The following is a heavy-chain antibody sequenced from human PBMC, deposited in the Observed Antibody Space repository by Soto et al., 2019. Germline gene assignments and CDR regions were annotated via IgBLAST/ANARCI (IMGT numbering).Heavy chain of an antibody. CDR1: GFTFSSYG. J-gene: IGHJ6*02. CDR3: ARTMIRCGKLERYYYYYGMDV. V-gene: IGHV3-30*03. CDR2: ISYDGSNK. D-gene: IGHD1-1*01. Sequence: QVQLVESGGGVVQPGRSLRLSCAASGFTFSSYGMHWVRQAPGKGLEWVAVISYDGSNKYYADSVKGRFTISRDNSQNALYLQMNSLRAEATAVYYCARTMIRCGKLERYYYYYGMDVWGRGTTVTVSS.